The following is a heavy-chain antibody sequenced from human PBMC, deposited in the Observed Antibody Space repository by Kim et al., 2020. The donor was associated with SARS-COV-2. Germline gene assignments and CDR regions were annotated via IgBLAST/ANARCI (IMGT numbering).Heavy chain of an antibody. CDR3: ARVPNYGDYGHFDY. Sequence: ADSVKGRFTISRDNAKNSLYLQMNSLRDEDTAVYYCARVPNYGDYGHFDYWGQGTLVTVSS. D-gene: IGHD4-17*01. J-gene: IGHJ4*02. V-gene: IGHV3-48*02.